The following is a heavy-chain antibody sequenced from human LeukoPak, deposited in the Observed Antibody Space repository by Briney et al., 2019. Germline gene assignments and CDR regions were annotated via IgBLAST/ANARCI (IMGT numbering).Heavy chain of an antibody. J-gene: IGHJ4*02. D-gene: IGHD3-16*01. CDR2: INWNGGST. Sequence: GGSLRLSCAASGFSFDDYDMSWVRQAPGKGLEWVSGINWNGGSTGYADSVTGRFTISRDNAKNSLYLQMSSLRAEDTALYYCAREEGGYFDYWGQGTLVTVSS. CDR3: AREEGGYFDY. CDR1: GFSFDDYD. V-gene: IGHV3-20*04.